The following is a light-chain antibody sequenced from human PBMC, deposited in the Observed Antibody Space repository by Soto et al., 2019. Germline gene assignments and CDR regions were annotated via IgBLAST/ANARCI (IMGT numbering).Light chain of an antibody. J-gene: IGKJ3*01. CDR2: ATS. CDR3: VQDYSYPFT. Sequence: AIQMTQSPSSLSASVGDRVTITCRASQGIRNDLGWYKQKPGKAPKPLIYATSTLQSGVPSRLNSSGSGPDFTLTYLSPQLEDFATYYCVQDYSYPFTFGPGTKVDIK. CDR1: QGIRND. V-gene: IGKV1-6*01.